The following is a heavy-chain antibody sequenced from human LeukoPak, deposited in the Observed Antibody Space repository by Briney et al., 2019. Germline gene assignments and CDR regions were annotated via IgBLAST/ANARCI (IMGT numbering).Heavy chain of an antibody. J-gene: IGHJ4*02. Sequence: GASVKVSCKASGYSFTGYYIHWVRQAPGQGPEWMGRIDPNSGGTNSAQKFQARVTLTRDTSFATVYMELSSLRSNDTAVYYCARDQARTTTWYLYMNYWGQGTLVTVSS. CDR2: IDPNSGGT. CDR1: GYSFTGYY. D-gene: IGHD3/OR15-3a*01. CDR3: ARDQARTTTWYLYMNY. V-gene: IGHV1-2*06.